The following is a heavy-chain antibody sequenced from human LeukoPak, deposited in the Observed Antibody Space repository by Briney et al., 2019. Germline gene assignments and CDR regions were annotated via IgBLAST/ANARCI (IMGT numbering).Heavy chain of an antibody. CDR3: AKESAATAMIEGPLNY. V-gene: IGHV3-11*01. D-gene: IGHD5-18*01. J-gene: IGHJ4*02. CDR1: GFTFRNFF. Sequence: GGSLRLSCTASGFTFRNFFMTWIRQAPGKGLEWISYIGSSGNTIYYADSVKGRFTISRDNSKNTLYLQMNSLRAEDTAVYYCAKESAATAMIEGPLNYWGQGTLVAVSS. CDR2: IGSSGNTI.